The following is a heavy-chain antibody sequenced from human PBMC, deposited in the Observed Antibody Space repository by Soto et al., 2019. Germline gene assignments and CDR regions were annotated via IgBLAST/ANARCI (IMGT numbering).Heavy chain of an antibody. V-gene: IGHV3-30*04. CDR3: AAPPSNYYYYGMDV. CDR1: GFTFSSYA. Sequence: QVQLVESGGGVVQPGRSLRLSCAASGFTFSSYAMHWVRQAPGKGLEWVAVISYDGSNKYYADSVKGRFTISRDNSKNTLYLQMNSLRAEDTAVYYCAAPPSNYYYYGMDVWGQGTTVTVSS. J-gene: IGHJ6*02. CDR2: ISYDGSNK.